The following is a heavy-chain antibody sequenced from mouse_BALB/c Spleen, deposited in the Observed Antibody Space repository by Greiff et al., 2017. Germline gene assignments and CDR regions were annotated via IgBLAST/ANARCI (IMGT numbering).Heavy chain of an antibody. CDR3: ARKCFYGNYGGYAMDY. D-gene: IGHD2-1*01. Sequence: EVQLVESGPSLVKPSQTLSLTCSVTGDSITSGYWNWVRKFPGNKLEYMGYISYSGSTYYNPSLKSRISITRDTSKNQYYLQLNSVTTEDTATYYCARKCFYGNYGGYAMDYWGQGTSVTVSS. CDR2: ISYSGST. CDR1: GDSITSGY. V-gene: IGHV3-8*02. J-gene: IGHJ4*01.